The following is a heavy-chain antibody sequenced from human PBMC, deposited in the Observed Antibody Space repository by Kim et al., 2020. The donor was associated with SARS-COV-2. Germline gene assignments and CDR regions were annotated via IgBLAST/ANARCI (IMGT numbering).Heavy chain of an antibody. D-gene: IGHD1-20*01. CDR2: SGNT. CDR3: ARLTPFDY. J-gene: IGHJ4*02. V-gene: IGHV1-8*01. Sequence: SGNTGYAPKFQGRVTMTRNTSISTAYMELSSLRSEDTAVYYCARLTPFDYWGQGTLVTVSS.